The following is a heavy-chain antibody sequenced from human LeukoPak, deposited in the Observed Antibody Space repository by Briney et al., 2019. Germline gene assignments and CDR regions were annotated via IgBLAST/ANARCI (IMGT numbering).Heavy chain of an antibody. CDR3: ARHGSGYDPYYFDY. CDR2: IYPGDSDT. J-gene: IGHJ4*02. Sequence: GGSLRLSCAASGFTFSSYAMSWVRQMPGKGLEWMGIIYPGDSDTRYSPSFQGQVTISADKSISTAYLQWSSLKASDTAMYYCARHGSGYDPYYFDYWGQGTLVTVSS. CDR1: GFTFSSYA. D-gene: IGHD5-12*01. V-gene: IGHV5-51*01.